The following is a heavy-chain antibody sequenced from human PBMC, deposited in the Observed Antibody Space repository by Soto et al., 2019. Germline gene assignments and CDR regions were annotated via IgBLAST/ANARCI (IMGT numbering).Heavy chain of an antibody. V-gene: IGHV1-2*04. CDR2: INPNSGGT. Sequence: GASVKVSCKASGYTFTGYYMHWVRQAPGQGLEWMGWINPNSGGTNYAQKFQGWVTMTRDTSISTAYMELSRLRSDDTAVYYCARDGSTYYDVLTGYSHWYFDLWGRGTLVTDS. CDR1: GYTFTGYY. D-gene: IGHD3-9*01. CDR3: ARDGSTYYDVLTGYSHWYFDL. J-gene: IGHJ2*01.